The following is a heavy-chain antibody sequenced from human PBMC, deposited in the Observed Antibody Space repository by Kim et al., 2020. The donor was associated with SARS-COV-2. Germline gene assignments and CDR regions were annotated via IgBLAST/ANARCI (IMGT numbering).Heavy chain of an antibody. CDR3: ARDLRISMAGFDY. V-gene: IGHV3-20*03. D-gene: IGHD2-8*01. J-gene: IGHJ4*02. Sequence: ADSGKCRFTISRANAKNSLYLKMNSLRAEDTALYYCARDLRISMAGFDYWGQGTLVTVSS.